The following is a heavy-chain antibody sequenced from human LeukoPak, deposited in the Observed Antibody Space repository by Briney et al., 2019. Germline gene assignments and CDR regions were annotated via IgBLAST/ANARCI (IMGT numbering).Heavy chain of an antibody. Sequence: AGGSLRLSCAASGFTFSSYSMNWVRQAPGKGLEWGSSISSSSSYIYYADSVKGRFTISRDNAKNSLYLQMNSLRAEDTAVYYCARDERTTGSDYYGIDVWGQGTTVTVSS. V-gene: IGHV3-21*01. J-gene: IGHJ6*02. D-gene: IGHD4-11*01. CDR3: ARDERTTGSDYYGIDV. CDR2: ISSSSSYI. CDR1: GFTFSSYS.